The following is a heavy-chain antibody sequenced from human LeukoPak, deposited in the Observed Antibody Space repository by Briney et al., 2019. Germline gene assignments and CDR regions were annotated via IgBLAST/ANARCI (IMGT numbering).Heavy chain of an antibody. CDR3: ARGYPVVGGYFGY. Sequence: SETLSLTCTGSGYSISSGYYCGWIRQPPGRGLEWIGSIYHSGSTYYNPSLKSRVTISVDTSKNQFSLKLSSVTAADTAVYYCARGYPVVGGYFGYWGQGTLVTVSS. J-gene: IGHJ4*02. D-gene: IGHD2-15*01. CDR1: GYSISSGYY. CDR2: IYHSGST. V-gene: IGHV4-38-2*02.